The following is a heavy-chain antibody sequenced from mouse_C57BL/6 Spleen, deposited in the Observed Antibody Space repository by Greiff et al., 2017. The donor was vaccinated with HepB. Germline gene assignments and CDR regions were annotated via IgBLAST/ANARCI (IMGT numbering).Heavy chain of an antibody. J-gene: IGHJ2*01. CDR1: GFTFSSYA. V-gene: IGHV5-4*03. D-gene: IGHD2-4*01. Sequence: EVNVVESGGGLVKPGGSLKLSCAASGFTFSSYAMSWVRQTPEKRLEWVATISDGGSYTYYPDNVKGRFTISRDNAKNNLYLQMSHLKSEDTAMYYCARGGLRRDFDYWGQGTTLTVSS. CDR2: ISDGGSYT. CDR3: ARGGLRRDFDY.